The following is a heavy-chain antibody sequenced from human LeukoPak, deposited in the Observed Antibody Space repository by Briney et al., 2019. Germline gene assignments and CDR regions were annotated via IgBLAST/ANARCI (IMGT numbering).Heavy chain of an antibody. D-gene: IGHD2-15*01. Sequence: GGSLRLSCAASGFTFSSYEMNWVRQAPGKGLEWVSSISSSSSYIYYADSVKGRFTISRDNARNSLYLQMNSLRAEDTAVYYCARDGLAAATLHWCFDLWGRGTLVTVSS. CDR3: ARDGLAAATLHWCFDL. CDR1: GFTFSSYE. CDR2: ISSSSSYI. V-gene: IGHV3-21*01. J-gene: IGHJ2*01.